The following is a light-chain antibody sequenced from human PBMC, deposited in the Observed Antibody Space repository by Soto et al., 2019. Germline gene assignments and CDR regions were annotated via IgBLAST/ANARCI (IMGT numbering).Light chain of an antibody. J-gene: IGKJ5*01. V-gene: IGKV3-15*01. Sequence: EIVMTQSPATLSVSPGERATLSCRASQSVTSNLAWYQQKPGQAPRLLIYGASTRATGIPARFSGSGSGKDLTLTISSLQSEDFAVYYCQQYNNWPLTFGQGTRLEIK. CDR3: QQYNNWPLT. CDR1: QSVTSN. CDR2: GAS.